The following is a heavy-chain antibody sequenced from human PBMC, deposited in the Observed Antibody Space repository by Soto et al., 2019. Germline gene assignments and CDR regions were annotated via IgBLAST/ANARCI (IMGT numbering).Heavy chain of an antibody. J-gene: IGHJ4*02. Sequence: PSETLSRTCTVSGGSIISGGYSWSWIRQSPEKVMEWLGCIYPTGSTYYPPSLKSRVTISVDTSKNQFSLKLSSVTAADTAVYYCARAITMIVVAPGYWGQGTLVTVSS. CDR3: ARAITMIVVAPGY. CDR2: IYPTGST. D-gene: IGHD3-22*01. CDR1: GGSIISGGYS. V-gene: IGHV4-30-2*03.